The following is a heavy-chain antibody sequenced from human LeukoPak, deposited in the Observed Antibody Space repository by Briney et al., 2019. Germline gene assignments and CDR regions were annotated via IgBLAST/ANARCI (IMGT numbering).Heavy chain of an antibody. CDR3: ARVVNWVGADAFDI. CDR2: IYTRGST. J-gene: IGHJ3*02. D-gene: IGHD7-27*01. Sequence: SETLSLTCTVSGGSISSGSYYWSWIRQPAGKGLEWIGRIYTRGSTNYNPSLKSRVTISVDTSKNQFSLKLSSVTAADTAVYYCARVVNWVGADAFDIWGQGTMVTVSS. V-gene: IGHV4-61*02. CDR1: GGSISSGSYY.